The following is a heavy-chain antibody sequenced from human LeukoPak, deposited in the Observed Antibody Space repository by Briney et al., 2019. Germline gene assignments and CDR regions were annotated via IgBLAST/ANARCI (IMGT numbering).Heavy chain of an antibody. J-gene: IGHJ6*02. CDR2: ISDSGST. CDR1: GGSMNNYY. CDR3: ARGASSGWTPYYYYYYGMDV. D-gene: IGHD6-19*01. Sequence: SETLSLTCTVSGGSMNNYYWSWIRQAPGKGLEWIGYISDSGSTNYNPSLKSRVTISVDTSKNQFSLKLSSVTAADTVVYYCARGASSGWTPYYYYYYGMDVWGQGTTVTVSS. V-gene: IGHV4-59*01.